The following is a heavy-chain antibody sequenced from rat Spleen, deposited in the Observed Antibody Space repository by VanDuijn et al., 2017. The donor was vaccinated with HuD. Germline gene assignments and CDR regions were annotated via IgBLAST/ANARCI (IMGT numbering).Heavy chain of an antibody. CDR3: AKDLDYSGDNWLAY. CDR2: ISYDGGST. J-gene: IGHJ3*01. D-gene: IGHD1-1*01. V-gene: IGHV5-31*01. CDR1: GFTFNNYW. Sequence: EVQLVESGGGLVQPGRSLKLSCVASGFTFNNYWMTWIRQAPTKGLEWVASISYDGGSTYYRDSVKGRFTISRDNAKSTLYLQMESLRSEDTATYYCAKDLDYSGDNWLAYWGQGTLVTVSS.